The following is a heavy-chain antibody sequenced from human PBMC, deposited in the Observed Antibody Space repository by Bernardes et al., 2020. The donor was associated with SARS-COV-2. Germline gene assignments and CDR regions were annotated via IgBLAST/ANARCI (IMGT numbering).Heavy chain of an antibody. V-gene: IGHV3-9*01. J-gene: IGHJ6*02. D-gene: IGHD3-3*01. CDR2: ISWNSGSI. CDR3: AKAPPFSGYYDSGGMDV. Sequence: GGSLRLSCAASGFTFDDYAMHWVRQAPGKGLEWVSGISWNSGSIGYADSVKGRFTISRDNAKNSLYLQMNSLRAEDTALYYCAKAPPFSGYYDSGGMDVWGQGTTVTVSS. CDR1: GFTFDDYA.